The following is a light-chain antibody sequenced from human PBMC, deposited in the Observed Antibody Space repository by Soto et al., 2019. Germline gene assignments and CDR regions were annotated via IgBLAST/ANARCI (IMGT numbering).Light chain of an antibody. CDR3: QQYNSYLPWT. CDR1: QSISSW. V-gene: IGKV1-5*01. Sequence: DIQMTQSPSTLSASVGDRVTITCRASQSISSWLAWYQQKPGKAPKLLIYDASSLESGVPLRFSDSGSGTEFTLTISSLRPDDSATYYCQQYNSYLPWTFGQGTKVEIK. J-gene: IGKJ1*01. CDR2: DAS.